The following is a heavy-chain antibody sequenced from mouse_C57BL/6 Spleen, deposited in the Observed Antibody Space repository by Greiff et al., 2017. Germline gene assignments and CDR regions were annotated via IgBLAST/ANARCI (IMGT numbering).Heavy chain of an antibody. D-gene: IGHD2-5*01. Sequence: VKLQQPGAELVRPGTSVKLSCKASGYTFTSYWMHWVKQRPGQGLEWIGVIDPSDSYTNYNQKFKGKATLTVDTSSSTAYMQLSSLTSEDSAVYYCARGYYSNFYFDYWGQGTTLTVSS. CDR2: IDPSDSYT. V-gene: IGHV1-59*01. J-gene: IGHJ2*01. CDR1: GYTFTSYW. CDR3: ARGYYSNFYFDY.